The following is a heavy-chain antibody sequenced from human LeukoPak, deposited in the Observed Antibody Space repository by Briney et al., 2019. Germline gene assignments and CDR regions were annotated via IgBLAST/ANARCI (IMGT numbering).Heavy chain of an antibody. Sequence: SETLSLTCAVSGYSISSGYYWAWIRQPPGKGLEWIGSIFHSGSTYYNPSLKSRVTISIDTSKNQFSLKLTSVTAADTAVYYCARGVATTDSWGQGTLGTVSS. V-gene: IGHV4-38-2*01. CDR2: IFHSGST. CDR3: ARGVATTDS. J-gene: IGHJ5*01. D-gene: IGHD5-12*01. CDR1: GYSISSGYY.